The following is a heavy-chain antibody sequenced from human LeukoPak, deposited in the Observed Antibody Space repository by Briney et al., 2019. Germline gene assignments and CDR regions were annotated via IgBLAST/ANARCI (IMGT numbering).Heavy chain of an antibody. CDR2: IYSGGNT. D-gene: IGHD2-21*02. CDR1: GFTVSSNY. Sequence: PGGSLRLSCAASGFTVSSNYMSWVRQAPGKGLEWVAVIYSGGNTYYADSVKGRFIISRDNSKNTLYLQMNSLRAEDTAVYYCARDGYGGDGWFDPWGQGTLVTVSS. J-gene: IGHJ5*02. CDR3: ARDGYGGDGWFDP. V-gene: IGHV3-53*01.